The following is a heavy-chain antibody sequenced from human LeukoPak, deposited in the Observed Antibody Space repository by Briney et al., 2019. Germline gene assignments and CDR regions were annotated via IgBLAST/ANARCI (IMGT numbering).Heavy chain of an antibody. CDR3: ARRFIAAAGAFDI. CDR2: INPNSGGT. D-gene: IGHD6-13*01. J-gene: IGHJ3*02. Sequence: ASVKVSCKASGYAFTGYYMHWVRQAPGQGLEWMGWINPNSGGTNYAQKFQGRVTMTRDTSISTAYMELSRLRSDDTAVYYCARRFIAAAGAFDIWGQGTMVTVSS. CDR1: GYAFTGYY. V-gene: IGHV1-2*02.